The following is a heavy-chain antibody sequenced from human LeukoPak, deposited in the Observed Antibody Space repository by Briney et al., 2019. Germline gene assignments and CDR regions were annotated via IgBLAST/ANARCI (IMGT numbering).Heavy chain of an antibody. Sequence: GGSLRLSCAASGFTFSSYGMHWVRQAPGKGLEWVSTISGGGDATYYADSVKGRFTISRDNSKNTLYLQMNSLRVEDTAVYYCARDSSMLRGPLVIYYFDFWGQGTLVTVSS. V-gene: IGHV3-23*01. D-gene: IGHD3-10*01. CDR1: GFTFSSYG. J-gene: IGHJ4*02. CDR2: ISGGGDAT. CDR3: ARDSSMLRGPLVIYYFDF.